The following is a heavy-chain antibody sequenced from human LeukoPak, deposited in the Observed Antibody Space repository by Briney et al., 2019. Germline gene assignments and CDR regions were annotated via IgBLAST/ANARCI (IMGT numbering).Heavy chain of an antibody. CDR3: AKDYCSSTSCIPGDYYYYYMDV. D-gene: IGHD2-2*01. J-gene: IGHJ6*03. V-gene: IGHV3-30*02. CDR1: GFTFSSHG. Sequence: AGGSLRLSCAASGFTFSSHGMHWVRQAPGKGLEWVAFIRHDGSNKYYADSVKGRFTISRDNSKNTLYLQMNSLRAEDTAVYYCAKDYCSSTSCIPGDYYYYYMDVWGKGTTVTVSS. CDR2: IRHDGSNK.